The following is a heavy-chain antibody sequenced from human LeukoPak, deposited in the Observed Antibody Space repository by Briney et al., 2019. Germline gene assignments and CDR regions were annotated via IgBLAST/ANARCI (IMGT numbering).Heavy chain of an antibody. CDR3: ARGPRFGELLRHWFDP. D-gene: IGHD3-10*01. Sequence: SETLSLTCTVSGYSISSGHYWGWIRQPPGKGLEWIGSMYHSGSTYYNPPLKSRVTISEDTSKNQFSLKLRSVTAADTAVYYCARGPRFGELLRHWFDPWGQGTLVTVSS. V-gene: IGHV4-38-2*02. CDR1: GYSISSGHY. CDR2: MYHSGST. J-gene: IGHJ5*02.